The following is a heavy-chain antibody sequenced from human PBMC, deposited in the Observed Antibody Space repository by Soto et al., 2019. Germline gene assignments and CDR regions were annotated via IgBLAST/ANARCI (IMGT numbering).Heavy chain of an antibody. V-gene: IGHV4-59*01. CDR2: VYYRGTT. J-gene: IGHJ5*02. CDR3: AREHSWEIRGGRFYDP. Sequence: QVQLQESGPGLVKPSETLSLTCTVSGGSISTYYWSWIRQPPGKGLEWICYVYYRGTTNYNPSLKSRATRSVDTAKNQFSLKLNSVTAADTAVYYCAREHSWEIRGGRFYDPWGQGTLVTGSS. D-gene: IGHD3-10*01. CDR1: GGSISTYY.